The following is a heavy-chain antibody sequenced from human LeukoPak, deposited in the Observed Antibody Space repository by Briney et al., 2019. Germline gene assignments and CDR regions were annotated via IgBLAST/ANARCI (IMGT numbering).Heavy chain of an antibody. CDR3: AKDGRGYSYGYRYFDY. J-gene: IGHJ4*02. V-gene: IGHV3-23*01. CDR2: ISGSGGST. CDR1: GFTFSSYA. D-gene: IGHD5-18*01. Sequence: GGSLRLSCAASGFTFSSYAMSWVRQAPGKGLEWVSAISGSGGSTYYADSVKGRLTISRDNAKNSLYLQMNSLRAEDTALYYCAKDGRGYSYGYRYFDYWGQGTLVTVSS.